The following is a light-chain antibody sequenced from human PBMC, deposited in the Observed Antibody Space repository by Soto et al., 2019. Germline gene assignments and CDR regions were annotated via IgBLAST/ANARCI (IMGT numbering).Light chain of an antibody. Sequence: EIVLTQSPATLSLSPGERATLSCRASQSVSSYLAWYQQKPGQAPRLLIYDASNRATGIPARFSGSGSGTDFTLTISSLEPADFAVYYCQQRSNWLGTFGGGTKVEIK. CDR3: QQRSNWLGT. J-gene: IGKJ4*01. CDR2: DAS. V-gene: IGKV3-11*01. CDR1: QSVSSY.